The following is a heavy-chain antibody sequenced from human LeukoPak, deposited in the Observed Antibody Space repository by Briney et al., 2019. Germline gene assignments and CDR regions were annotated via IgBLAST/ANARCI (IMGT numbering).Heavy chain of an antibody. D-gene: IGHD6-13*01. CDR3: ARRSSTLYEGC. J-gene: IGHJ4*02. CDR2: ISGRNNGEYT. V-gene: IGHV3-23*01. CDR1: QFSFNTYS. Sequence: PGGSLRLSCAASQFSFNTYSMSWVRQAPGKGLEWVSSISGRNNGEYTYYADSVEGRFTISRDSSKNTVYLHMNSLRGEDTAVYHCARRSSTLYEGCWGRGTLVIVSS.